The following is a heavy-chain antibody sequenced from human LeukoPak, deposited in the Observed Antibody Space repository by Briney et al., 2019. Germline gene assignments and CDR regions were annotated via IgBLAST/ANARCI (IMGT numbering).Heavy chain of an antibody. V-gene: IGHV3-7*01. J-gene: IGHJ4*02. D-gene: IGHD6-6*01. CDR3: ARDGVYSSSSPDY. Sequence: GGTLRLSCAASGFTFSDYYMSWIRQAPGKGLEWVANIKQDGSAKYYVDSVKGRFTISRDNAKNSLYLQMNSLRAEDTAVYYCARDGVYSSSSPDYWGQGTLVTVSS. CDR1: GFTFSDYY. CDR2: IKQDGSAK.